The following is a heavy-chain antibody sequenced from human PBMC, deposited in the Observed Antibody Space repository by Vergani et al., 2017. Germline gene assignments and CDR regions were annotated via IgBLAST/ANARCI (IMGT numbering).Heavy chain of an antibody. V-gene: IGHV4-34*01. CDR3: ARGLTYYWDGQRRFDY. J-gene: IGHJ4*02. D-gene: IGHD3-22*01. CDR1: GGSFSGYY. Sequence: QVQLQQWGAGLLKPSETLSLTCAVYGGSFSGYYWSWIRQPPGKGLEWIGEINHSGSTNYNPSLKSRVTISVDTSKNQFSLKLSSVTAAATAVYYCARGLTYYWDGQRRFDYWGQGTLVTVSS. CDR2: INHSGST.